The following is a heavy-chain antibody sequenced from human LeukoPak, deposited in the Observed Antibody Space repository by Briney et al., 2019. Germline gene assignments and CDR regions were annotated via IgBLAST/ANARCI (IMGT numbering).Heavy chain of an antibody. V-gene: IGHV4-38-2*02. Sequence: SETLSLTCTVSGYSISSGYYWGRIRQPPGKGLEWIGSIYHSGSTYYNPSLKSRVTISVDTSKNQFSLKLSSVTAADTAVYYCAKARYYYDSSGYGALVYFDYWGQGTLVTVSS. D-gene: IGHD3-22*01. CDR3: AKARYYYDSSGYGALVYFDY. J-gene: IGHJ4*02. CDR1: GYSISSGYY. CDR2: IYHSGST.